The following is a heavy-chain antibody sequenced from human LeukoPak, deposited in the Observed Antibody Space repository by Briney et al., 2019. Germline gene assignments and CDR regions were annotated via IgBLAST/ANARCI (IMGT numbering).Heavy chain of an antibody. CDR2: ISSSGTII. D-gene: IGHD3-10*02. CDR1: GFTFIDYY. J-gene: IGHJ6*04. V-gene: IGHV3-11*04. CDR3: AELGITMIGGV. Sequence: GGSLRLSCAAAGFTFIDYYITWIRQAPGKGLEWISYISSSGTIIYYADSVKGRFTISRDNAKNSLYLQMNSLRAEDTAVYYCAELGITMIGGVWGKGTTVTISS.